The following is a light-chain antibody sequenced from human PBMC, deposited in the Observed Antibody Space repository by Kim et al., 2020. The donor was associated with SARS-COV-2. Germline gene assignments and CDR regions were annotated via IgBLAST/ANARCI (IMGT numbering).Light chain of an antibody. Sequence: SVYPSQTASLTCSGDKLGDKYACWYQQKPGQFPVLVIYQDSKRPTGIPERFSGSNAGNTATLTISGTQAMDEADYYCQAWDSSTAVFGGGTTLTV. CDR2: QDS. J-gene: IGLJ3*02. CDR3: QAWDSSTAV. CDR1: KLGDKY. V-gene: IGLV3-1*01.